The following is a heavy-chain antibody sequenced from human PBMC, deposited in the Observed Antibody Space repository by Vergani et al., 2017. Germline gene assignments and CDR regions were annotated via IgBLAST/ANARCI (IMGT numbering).Heavy chain of an antibody. J-gene: IGHJ5*02. D-gene: IGHD6-13*01. V-gene: IGHV4-4*02. CDR1: GFTFSSYW. CDR3: GRDRRKSTVTGYSSSWYRGGWFDP. Sequence: VQLVESGGGLVQPGGSLRLSCAASGFTFSSYWMSWVRQAPGKGLEWIGEINHSGSTNYNPSLKSRVTISVDTSKNQFSLKLSSVTAADTAVYYCGRDRRKSTVTGYSSSWYRGGWFDPWGQGTLVTVSS. CDR2: INHSGST.